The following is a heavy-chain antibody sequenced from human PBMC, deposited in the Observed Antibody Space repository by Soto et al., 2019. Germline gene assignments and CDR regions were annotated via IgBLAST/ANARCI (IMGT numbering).Heavy chain of an antibody. J-gene: IGHJ6*02. CDR1: GFTFSSYA. CDR3: ARALLEYYYDSSGYYGGDYYYYGMDV. Sequence: PGGSLRLSCAASGFTFSSYAMHWVRQAPGKGLEWVAVISYDGSNKYYADPVKGRFTISRDNSKNTLYLQMNSLRAEDTAVYYCARALLEYYYDSSGYYGGDYYYYGMDVWGQGTTVTVS. V-gene: IGHV3-30-3*01. CDR2: ISYDGSNK. D-gene: IGHD3-22*01.